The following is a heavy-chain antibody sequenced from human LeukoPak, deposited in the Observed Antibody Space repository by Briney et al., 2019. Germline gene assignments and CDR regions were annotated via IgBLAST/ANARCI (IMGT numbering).Heavy chain of an antibody. J-gene: IGHJ4*02. D-gene: IGHD2-15*01. Sequence: SETLSLTCTVSGDSISSTNYYWTWIRQPPGKGLEWIGYINYSGSTYYNPSLKSRVTISVDTSKNQFSLNLSSVTAADTAVYFCARKTRGYCSGGNCYTVDYWGQGTLVTVSS. CDR1: GDSISSTNYY. CDR2: INYSGST. CDR3: ARKTRGYCSGGNCYTVDY. V-gene: IGHV4-30-4*01.